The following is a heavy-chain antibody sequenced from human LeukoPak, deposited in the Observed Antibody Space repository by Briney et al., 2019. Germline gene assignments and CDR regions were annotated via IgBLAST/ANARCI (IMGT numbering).Heavy chain of an antibody. D-gene: IGHD5-12*01. J-gene: IGHJ4*02. Sequence: PSETLSLTCTVSGGSISSGGYYWSWIRQHPGKGLEWIGYIYYSGSTYYNPSLKSRVTISVDTSKNQISLKLSSVTAADTAVYYCARTLGGYSGYDFDYWGQGTLVTVSS. CDR2: IYYSGST. V-gene: IGHV4-31*03. CDR1: GGSISSGGYY. CDR3: ARTLGGYSGYDFDY.